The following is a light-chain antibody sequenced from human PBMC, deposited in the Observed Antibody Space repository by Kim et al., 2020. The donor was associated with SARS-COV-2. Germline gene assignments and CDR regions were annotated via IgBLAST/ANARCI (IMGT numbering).Light chain of an antibody. V-gene: IGKV3-15*01. CDR1: QSVYTN. CDR3: QQYNNWPLT. Sequence: EIVMTQSPATLSVIPGERVTLSCRASQSVYTNVAWFQQKPGQAPRLLVFGASTGATDIPARFSGSGSGTEFSLSISSLQSEDFAVYYCQQYNNWPLTFGGGTKVDIK. J-gene: IGKJ4*01. CDR2: GAS.